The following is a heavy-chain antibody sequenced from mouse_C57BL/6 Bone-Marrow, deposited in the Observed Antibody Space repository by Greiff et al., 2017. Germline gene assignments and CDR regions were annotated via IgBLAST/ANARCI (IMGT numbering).Heavy chain of an antibody. J-gene: IGHJ2*01. Sequence: QVQLQQPGAELVRPGSSVKLSCKASGYTFTSYWMDWVKQRPGQGLEWIGNIYPSDSETHYNQKFKDKATLTVDKSSSTAYMQLSSLTSEDSAVYYCARDYGKRFDYWGQGTTLTVSS. CDR1: GYTFTSYW. CDR3: ARDYGKRFDY. V-gene: IGHV1-61*01. CDR2: IYPSDSET. D-gene: IGHD2-1*01.